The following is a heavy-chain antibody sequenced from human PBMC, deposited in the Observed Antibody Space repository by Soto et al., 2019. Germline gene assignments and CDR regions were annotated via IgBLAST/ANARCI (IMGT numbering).Heavy chain of an antibody. CDR2: ISAYDDKT. D-gene: IGHD6-19*01. V-gene: IGHV1-18*01. CDR3: ARDRLIAVTGLLRN. Sequence: QVQLVQSGAEVKKPGASVKVSCKTSGYPFTRYGINWVRQAPGQGPEWMGWISAYDDKTIYSQKLQGRVTLTADTSTTTAYMELRGLRFDDPVVYYCARDRLIAVTGLLRNWGQGTLVTVSS. CDR1: GYPFTRYG. J-gene: IGHJ4*02.